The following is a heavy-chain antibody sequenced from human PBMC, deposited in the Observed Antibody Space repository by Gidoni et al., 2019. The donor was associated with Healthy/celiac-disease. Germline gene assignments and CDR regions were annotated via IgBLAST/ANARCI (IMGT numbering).Heavy chain of an antibody. CDR3: ARDRGYSSGWREVGITSSYYYGMDV. CDR1: GFTFSSSW. D-gene: IGHD6-19*01. CDR2: IKQDGSEK. Sequence: EVQLVESGGGLVQPGGSLRLSCSAYGFTFSSSWLSWVRQAPGKGLEWVANIKQDGSEKYYVDSVKGRFTISRDNAKNSLYLQMNSLRAEDTAVYYCARDRGYSSGWREVGITSSYYYGMDVWGQGTTVTVSS. V-gene: IGHV3-7*03. J-gene: IGHJ6*02.